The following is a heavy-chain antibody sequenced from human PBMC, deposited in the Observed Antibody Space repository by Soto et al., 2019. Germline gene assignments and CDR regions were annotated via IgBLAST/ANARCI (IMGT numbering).Heavy chain of an antibody. CDR3: TRTYIWNNIYFTP. V-gene: IGHV4-39*01. J-gene: IGHJ5*02. CDR1: GASISVHSYY. D-gene: IGHD3-3*01. Sequence: SETLSLTCTVSGASISVHSYYWTWIRQPPGKGLEWIGSSYYSGTTYFNPSLKSRATISVDTSKNQFSLRLTSVTAADTAIYYYTRTYIWNNIYFTPGGPGALVTVSS. CDR2: SYYSGTT.